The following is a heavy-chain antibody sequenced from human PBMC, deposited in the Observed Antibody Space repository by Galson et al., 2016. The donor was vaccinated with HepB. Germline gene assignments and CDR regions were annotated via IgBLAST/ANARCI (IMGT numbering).Heavy chain of an antibody. J-gene: IGHJ4*02. CDR2: IYYSGST. D-gene: IGHD3-22*01. CDR3: AGPGYETSGYRAGSVDY. V-gene: IGHV4-39*01. Sequence: GWIRQPPGKGLEWIGSIYYSGSTYSNPSLKSRATISLDASKNLFSLKLSSVTAADTAVYYCAGPGYETSGYRAGSVDYWGQGTLVTVSS.